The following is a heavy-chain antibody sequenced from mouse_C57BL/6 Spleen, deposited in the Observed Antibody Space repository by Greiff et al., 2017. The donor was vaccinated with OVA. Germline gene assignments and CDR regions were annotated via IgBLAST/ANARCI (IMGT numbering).Heavy chain of an antibody. Sequence: VQLQQPGAELVMPGASVKLSCKASGYTFTSYWMHWVKQRPGQGLEWIGEIDPSDSYTNYNQKFKGKSTWTVDKSSSTAYMQLSSLTSEDSAVYYCARSSGNYFDYWGQGTTLTVSS. J-gene: IGHJ2*01. CDR1: GYTFTSYW. D-gene: IGHD1-1*02. CDR2: IDPSDSYT. CDR3: ARSSGNYFDY. V-gene: IGHV1-69*01.